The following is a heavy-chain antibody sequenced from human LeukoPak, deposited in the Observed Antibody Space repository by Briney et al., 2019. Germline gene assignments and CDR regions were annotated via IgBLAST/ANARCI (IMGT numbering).Heavy chain of an antibody. V-gene: IGHV5-10-1*01. Sequence: GESLKISCQTSGYTFANFYVTWGRHMPGKGLEWMGRIHPSDSYVNYNPSIQGHVTISSDTSINTVYLHWRRLKASDTATYFCARHKEGYCTGGDCYSDFFDYGLDVWGQGTTVAVSS. CDR2: IHPSDSYV. CDR3: ARHKEGYCTGGDCYSDFFDYGLDV. D-gene: IGHD2-15*01. CDR1: GYTFANFY. J-gene: IGHJ6*02.